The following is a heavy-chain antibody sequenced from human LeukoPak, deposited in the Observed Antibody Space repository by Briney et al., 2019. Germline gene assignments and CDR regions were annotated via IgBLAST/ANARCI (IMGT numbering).Heavy chain of an antibody. V-gene: IGHV4-59*12. CDR1: GGSISSYY. CDR2: IYYSGST. J-gene: IGHJ6*03. Sequence: TSETLSLTCTVSGGSISSYYWSWIRQPPGKGLEWIGYIYYSGSTNYNPSLKSRVTISVDTSKNQFSLKLSSVTAADTAVYYCAKDGFERGDDTDYMDVWGKGTTVTVSS. CDR3: AKDGFERGDDTDYMDV. D-gene: IGHD3-22*01.